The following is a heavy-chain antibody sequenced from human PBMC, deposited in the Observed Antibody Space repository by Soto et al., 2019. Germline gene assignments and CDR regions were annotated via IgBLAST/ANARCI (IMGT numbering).Heavy chain of an antibody. CDR1: GFTFSSYA. J-gene: IGHJ4*02. D-gene: IGHD1-1*01. CDR3: ARATNWRYFDY. V-gene: IGHV3-23*01. Sequence: GGSLRLSCAASGFTFSSYALTWVRQAPGKGLEWVSIISGSITSTYYADSVKGRFTISRDNSKNTLYLQMNSLRAEDTAVYYCARATNWRYFDYWGQGTLVTVSS. CDR2: ISGSITST.